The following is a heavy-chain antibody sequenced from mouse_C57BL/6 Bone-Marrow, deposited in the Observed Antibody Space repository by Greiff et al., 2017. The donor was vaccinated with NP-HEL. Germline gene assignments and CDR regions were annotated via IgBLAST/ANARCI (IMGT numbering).Heavy chain of an antibody. J-gene: IGHJ1*03. CDR2: ISSGGSYT. Sequence: EVKLQESGGDLVKPGGSLKLSCAASGFTFSSYGMSWVRQTPDKRLEWVATISSGGSYTYYPDSVKGRFTISRDNAKNTLYLQMSSLKSEDTAMYYCASPYGSSSYWYFDVWGTGTTVTVSS. CDR3: ASPYGSSSYWYFDV. V-gene: IGHV5-6*01. CDR1: GFTFSSYG. D-gene: IGHD1-1*01.